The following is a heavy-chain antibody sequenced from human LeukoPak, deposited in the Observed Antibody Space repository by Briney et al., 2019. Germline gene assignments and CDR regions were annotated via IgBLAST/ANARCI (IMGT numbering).Heavy chain of an antibody. CDR3: ARDQDRGYDFSFDY. V-gene: IGHV7-4-1*02. Sequence: ASVKVSCKASGNIFTTYALNWVRQAPGQGLEWMGWINTNTGDPTYAQGFTGRFVFSLDTSVNTAYLQISSLKAEDAAVYYCARDQDRGYDFSFDYWGQGSLVIVSS. CDR2: INTNTGDP. J-gene: IGHJ4*02. D-gene: IGHD5-12*01. CDR1: GNIFTTYA.